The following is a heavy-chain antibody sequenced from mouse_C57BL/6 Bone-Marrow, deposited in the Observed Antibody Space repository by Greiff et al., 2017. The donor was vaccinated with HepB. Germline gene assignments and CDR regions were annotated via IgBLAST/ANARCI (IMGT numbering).Heavy chain of an antibody. CDR2: IYPGSGNT. J-gene: IGHJ2*01. V-gene: IGHV1-76*01. Sequence: VQLQESGAELVRPGASVKLSCKASGYTFTDYYINWVKQRPGQGLEWIARIYPGSGNTYYNEKFKGKATLTAEKSSSTAYMQLSSLTSEDSAVYFCALLWYFDYWGQGTTLTVSS. CDR3: ALLWYFDY. D-gene: IGHD2-10*01. CDR1: GYTFTDYY.